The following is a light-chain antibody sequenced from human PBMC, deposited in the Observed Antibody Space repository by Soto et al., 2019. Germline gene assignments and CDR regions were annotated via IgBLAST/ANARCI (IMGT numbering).Light chain of an antibody. CDR1: QSVSSSY. CDR2: GAS. Sequence: DIVLTQSPGTLSLSQGERATLSCRASQSVSSSYLAWYQQKPGQAPRLLIYGASNRATGIPDRFSGSGSGTDFTLTISRLEPEDFAVYYCQQYDNSPLTFGGGTKVDI. CDR3: QQYDNSPLT. V-gene: IGKV3-20*01. J-gene: IGKJ4*01.